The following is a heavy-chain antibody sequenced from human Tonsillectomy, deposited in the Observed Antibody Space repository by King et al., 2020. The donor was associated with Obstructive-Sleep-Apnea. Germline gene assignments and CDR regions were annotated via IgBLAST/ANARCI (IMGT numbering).Heavy chain of an antibody. CDR2: IDPSGGII. D-gene: IGHD1-26*01. CDR1: EYTFTSYY. CDR3: AKDGSVGGIYRLFDF. Sequence: QLVQSGAEVKKPGASVKISCKASEYTFTSYYMHWVRQAPGQGLEWMGIIDPSGGIIGYADSVKGRFTISRDNAKNSLYLQMNSLRAEDTALYYCAKDGSVGGIYRLFDFWGQGTLVTVSS. V-gene: IGHV1-46*04. J-gene: IGHJ4*02.